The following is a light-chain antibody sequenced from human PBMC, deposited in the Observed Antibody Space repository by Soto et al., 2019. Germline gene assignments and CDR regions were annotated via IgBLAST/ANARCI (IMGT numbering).Light chain of an antibody. CDR2: DAS. J-gene: IGKJ5*01. V-gene: IGKV1-33*01. Sequence: DIQMTQSPSSLSDSVGDRVTITCQASQNINNYLNWYQQKPGRAPKLLIYDASNLEAGVPSRFRGSGSGTDFTFTISRLQPEDIATYYCQQYENLPTFGQGTRLEIK. CDR3: QQYENLPT. CDR1: QNINNY.